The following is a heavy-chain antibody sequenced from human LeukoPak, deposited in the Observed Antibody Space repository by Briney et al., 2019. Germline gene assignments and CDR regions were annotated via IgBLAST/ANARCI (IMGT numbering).Heavy chain of an antibody. CDR2: INPNSGGT. Sequence: ASVKVSCKASGYTFTGYYMHWVRQAPGQGLEWMGWINPNSGGTNYAQKFQGWVTMTRDTSISTAYMELSRLRSDDTAVYYCARDNSAAGTGYYYYGMDVWGQGTTVTVSS. V-gene: IGHV1-2*04. CDR1: GYTFTGYY. J-gene: IGHJ6*02. CDR3: ARDNSAAGTGYYYYGMDV. D-gene: IGHD6-13*01.